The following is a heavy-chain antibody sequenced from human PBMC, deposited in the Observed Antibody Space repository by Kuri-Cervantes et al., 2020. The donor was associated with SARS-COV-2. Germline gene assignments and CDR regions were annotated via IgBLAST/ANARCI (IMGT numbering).Heavy chain of an antibody. J-gene: IGHJ6*02. CDR1: GDSVSSNSAA. CDR3: AREAYSIAVAGVSPDYYYGMDV. CDR2: TYYRSKWYN. D-gene: IGHD6-19*01. Sequence: LRLSCAISGDSVSSNSAAWNWIRQSPSRGLEWLGRTYYRSKWYNDYAVSVKSRITINPDTSKNQFSLQLNSVTPEDTAVYYCAREAYSIAVAGVSPDYYYGMDVWGQGTTVTVSS. V-gene: IGHV6-1*01.